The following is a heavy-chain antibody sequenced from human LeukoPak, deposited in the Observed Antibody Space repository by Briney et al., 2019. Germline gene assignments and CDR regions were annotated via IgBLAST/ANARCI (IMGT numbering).Heavy chain of an antibody. J-gene: IGHJ6*03. CDR3: ARRSGFGVLYYMDV. CDR2: ISGSSGTI. CDR1: GFTFSSYS. D-gene: IGHD3-16*01. Sequence: GGSLRLSCAASGFTFSSYSMNWVRQAPGKGLEWVSYISGSSGTIYYADSVKGRFTISRDNAKNSLYLQMNSLRAEDTAVYYCARRSGFGVLYYMDVWGEGTTVTVSS. V-gene: IGHV3-48*01.